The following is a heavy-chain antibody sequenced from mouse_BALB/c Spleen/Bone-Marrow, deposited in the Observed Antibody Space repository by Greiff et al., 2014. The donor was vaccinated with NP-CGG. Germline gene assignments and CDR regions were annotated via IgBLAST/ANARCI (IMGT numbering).Heavy chain of an antibody. J-gene: IGHJ2*01. Sequence: QVQLQQSGAELAKPGASVQLSCKASGYTFTSYWMHWVKQRPGRGLGWIGYINPITGYIEYNQKFKDKATLTADRSSSTAYMQLSSLTSEDSAVYYCARSKYGNYVGFDYWGQGTTLTVSS. CDR2: INPITGYI. D-gene: IGHD2-10*02. CDR1: GYTFTSYW. V-gene: IGHV1-7*01. CDR3: ARSKYGNYVGFDY.